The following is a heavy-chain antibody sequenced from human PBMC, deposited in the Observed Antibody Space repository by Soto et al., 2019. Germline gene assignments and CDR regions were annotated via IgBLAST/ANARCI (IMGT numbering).Heavy chain of an antibody. V-gene: IGHV3-49*03. D-gene: IGHD3-22*01. Sequence: GGSLRLSCTTSGLTFSDTAISWFRQGPGKGLEGVGFIRRKTYGGTTEYAASVKGRSTISRDDSKSIAYLQMNSLKTEDTAVYYCAQGGYYYDSSGYLTVDYFYYAMDVWGQGTTVTVSS. CDR1: GLTFSDTA. CDR2: IRRKTYGGTT. CDR3: AQGGYYYDSSGYLTVDYFYYAMDV. J-gene: IGHJ6*02.